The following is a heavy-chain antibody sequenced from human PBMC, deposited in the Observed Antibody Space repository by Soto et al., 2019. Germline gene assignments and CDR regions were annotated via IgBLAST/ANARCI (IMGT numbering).Heavy chain of an antibody. CDR2: IIPIFGTA. CDR1: GYTFTSYA. J-gene: IGHJ5*02. Sequence: ASVKVSCKASGYTFTSYAISWVRQAPGQGLEWMGGIIPIFGTANYAQKFQGRVTITADESTSTAYMELSSLRSEDTAVYYCARGGREQWLAQNWFDPWGQGTLVTVSS. CDR3: ARGGREQWLAQNWFDP. V-gene: IGHV1-69*13. D-gene: IGHD6-19*01.